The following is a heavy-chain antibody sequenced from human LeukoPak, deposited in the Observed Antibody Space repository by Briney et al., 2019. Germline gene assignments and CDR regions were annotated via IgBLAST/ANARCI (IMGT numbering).Heavy chain of an antibody. V-gene: IGHV3-23*01. CDR1: GFTFSSYA. CDR2: MSASGGTT. Sequence: GGSLRLSCAASGFTFSSYAMTWVRQAPGKGLEWVSAMSASGGTTYYAESVKGRLTISRDNFKNTVYLQMNSLRAEDTAVYYWGGGGRDHVWGSYRGDYWGQGTLVTVSS. CDR3: GGGGRDHVWGSYRGDY. D-gene: IGHD3-16*02. J-gene: IGHJ4*02.